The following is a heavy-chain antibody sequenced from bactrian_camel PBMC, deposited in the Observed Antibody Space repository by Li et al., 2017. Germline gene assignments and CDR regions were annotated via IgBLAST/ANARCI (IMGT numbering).Heavy chain of an antibody. J-gene: IGHJ6*01. V-gene: IGHV3S53*01. CDR2: TDSANST. Sequence: HVQLVESGGGSVQTGGSLKLSCVASSRMFGSCGMGWYRQPHGERRELVARTDSANSTEYMDSVKGRFTISQDNAKNTVYLQMNSLKSEETALYYCTTGGTGFYYTGVPAFGYWGQGTQVTVS. CDR3: TTGGTGFYYTGVPAFGY. D-gene: IGHD2*01. CDR1: SRMFGSCG.